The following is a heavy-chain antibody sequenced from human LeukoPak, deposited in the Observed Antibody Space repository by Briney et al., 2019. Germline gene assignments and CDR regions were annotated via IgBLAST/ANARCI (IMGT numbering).Heavy chain of an antibody. CDR3: ARRGPPRTMLRGVKSGWFDP. CDR2: INRSAST. V-gene: IGHV4-34*01. D-gene: IGHD3-10*01. Sequence: SETLSLTCVLYGGSSTNYFWSWIRQPPGKGLEWIGEINRSASTNYNPSLKSRVTISIDTSKNQFSLKLSSVTAADTAVYYCARRGPPRTMLRGVKSGWFDPWGQGTLVTVSS. CDR1: GGSSTNYF. J-gene: IGHJ5*02.